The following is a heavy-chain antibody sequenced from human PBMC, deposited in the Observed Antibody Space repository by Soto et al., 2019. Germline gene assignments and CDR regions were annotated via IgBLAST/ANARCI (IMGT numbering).Heavy chain of an antibody. Sequence: SETLSLTCTVSGGSVSSGNYYWSWIRQPPGKGLEWIGYFYYSGITNYNPSLKNRVTISVDTSKNQFSLNLSSVTAADTAVYYCARGHSNFIDYWGQGTLVTVSS. CDR2: FYYSGIT. J-gene: IGHJ4*02. D-gene: IGHD4-4*01. CDR1: GGSVSSGNYY. V-gene: IGHV4-61*01. CDR3: ARGHSNFIDY.